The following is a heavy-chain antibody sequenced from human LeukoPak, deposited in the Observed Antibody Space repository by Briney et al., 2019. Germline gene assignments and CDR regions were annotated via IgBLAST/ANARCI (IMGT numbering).Heavy chain of an antibody. D-gene: IGHD6-19*01. J-gene: IGHJ4*02. V-gene: IGHV1-18*01. CDR3: ASESVGAVAGPYDY. CDR2: ISAYNGNT. Sequence: ASVKVSCKASGYTFTSYGISWVRQAPGRGLEWMGWISAYNGNTNYAQKLQGRVTMTTDTSTSTAYMELRSLRSDDTAVYYCASESVGAVAGPYDYWGQGTLVTVSS. CDR1: GYTFTSYG.